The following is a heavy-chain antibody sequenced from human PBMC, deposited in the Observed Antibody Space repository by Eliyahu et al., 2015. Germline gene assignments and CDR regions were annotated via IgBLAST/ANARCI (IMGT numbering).Heavy chain of an antibody. V-gene: IGHV3-43*02. CDR3: AKDMCGGDCFPYYYYYYGMDV. CDR1: GFXFDDXA. CDR2: ISGDGGST. J-gene: IGHJ6*02. Sequence: EVQLVESGGGVVQPGGSLRLSCAASGFXFDDXAXPWGRQAPGKGLEWVSLISGDGGSTYYADSVKGRFTISRDNSKNSLYLQMNSLRTEDTALYYCAKDMCGGDCFPYYYYYYGMDVWGQGTTVTVSS. D-gene: IGHD2-21*01.